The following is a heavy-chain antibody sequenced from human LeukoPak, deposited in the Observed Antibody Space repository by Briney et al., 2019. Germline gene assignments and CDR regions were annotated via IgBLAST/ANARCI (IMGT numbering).Heavy chain of an antibody. CDR2: IIPILGIA. D-gene: IGHD3-16*01. J-gene: IGHJ5*02. Sequence: SVKVSCKASGGTFSSYAISWVRQAPGQGLEWMGGIIPILGIANYAQKFQGRVTITADKSTSTAYMELSSLRSEDTAVYYCARVWGASNPFDPWGQGTLATVSS. V-gene: IGHV1-69*10. CDR3: ARVWGASNPFDP. CDR1: GGTFSSYA.